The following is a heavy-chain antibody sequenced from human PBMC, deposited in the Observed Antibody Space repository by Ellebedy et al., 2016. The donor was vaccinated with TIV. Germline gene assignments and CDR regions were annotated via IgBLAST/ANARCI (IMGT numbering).Heavy chain of an antibody. CDR3: ARGLYSTFHIDN. D-gene: IGHD2/OR15-2a*01. Sequence: MPSETLSLTCAVYGGSFSGYYWSWIRQPPGKGLEWIGEITHSGSTNYNPSLKSRVTISVDTSKNQFSLNLSSVTAADTAVYFCARGLYSTFHIDNWGQGTVVIVSS. CDR2: ITHSGST. J-gene: IGHJ4*02. V-gene: IGHV4-34*01. CDR1: GGSFSGYY.